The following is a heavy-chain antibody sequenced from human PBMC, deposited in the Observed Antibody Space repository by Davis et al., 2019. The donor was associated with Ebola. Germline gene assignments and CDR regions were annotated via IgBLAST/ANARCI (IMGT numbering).Heavy chain of an antibody. Sequence: SETLSLTCTVSGGSISSYYWSWIRQPPGKGLEWIGYIYYSGSTNYNPSPKSRVTISVDTSKNQFSLKLSSVTAADTAVYYCARGYCGGDCSYFDLWGRGTLVTVSS. J-gene: IGHJ2*01. D-gene: IGHD2-21*02. CDR2: IYYSGST. V-gene: IGHV4-59*01. CDR3: ARGYCGGDCSYFDL. CDR1: GGSISSYY.